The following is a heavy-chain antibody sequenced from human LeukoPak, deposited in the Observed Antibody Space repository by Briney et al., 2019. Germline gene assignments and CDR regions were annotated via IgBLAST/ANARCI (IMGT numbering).Heavy chain of an antibody. Sequence: GGSLRLSCAASGFTFSSYAMSWVRQAPGKGLEWVGRIKSKTDGGTTDYAAPVKGRFTISRDDSKNTLYLQMNSLKTEDTAVYYCTTDQVTFTLFDYWGQGTLVTVSS. V-gene: IGHV3-15*01. CDR2: IKSKTDGGTT. D-gene: IGHD5-18*01. CDR1: GFTFSSYA. CDR3: TTDQVTFTLFDY. J-gene: IGHJ4*02.